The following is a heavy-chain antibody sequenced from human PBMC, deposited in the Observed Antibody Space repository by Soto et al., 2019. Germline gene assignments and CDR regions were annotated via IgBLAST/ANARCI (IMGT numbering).Heavy chain of an antibody. J-gene: IGHJ6*02. D-gene: IGHD3-10*01. V-gene: IGHV1-69*13. CDR3: ARSGSGSPDYYYYYGMDV. CDR2: IIPIFGTA. CDR1: GGTFSSYA. Sequence: SVKVSCKASGGTFSSYAISWVRQAPGQGLEWMGGIIPIFGTANYAQKFQGRVTITADESTSTAYMELSSLRSEDTAVYYCARSGSGSPDYYYYYGMDVWGQGTTVTVYS.